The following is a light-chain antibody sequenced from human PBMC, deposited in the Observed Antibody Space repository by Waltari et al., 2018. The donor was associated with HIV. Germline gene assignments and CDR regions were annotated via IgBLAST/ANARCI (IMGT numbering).Light chain of an antibody. CDR1: QSVSSY. V-gene: IGKV3-20*01. CDR2: GAS. CDR3: QRYGSSLLT. Sequence: ELVLTQSPGTLSLSPGERATLYCRASQSVSSYVAWYQQKPGQAPRLLIYGASTRATGIPDRFSGGGSGTDFTLTISRLEPEDLAVYYCQRYGSSLLTFGGGTKVE. J-gene: IGKJ4*01.